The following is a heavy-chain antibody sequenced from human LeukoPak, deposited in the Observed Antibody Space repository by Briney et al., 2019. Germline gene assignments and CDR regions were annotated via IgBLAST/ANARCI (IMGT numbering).Heavy chain of an antibody. CDR3: ARGRLGYDLDY. CDR2: IYTTGST. Sequence: SETLSLTCTVSGGSISSYYWHWIRQPAGKGLEWIGRIYTTGSTNYNPSLKSRVTMSVDMSKNQFSLKLSSLTAADTAVYYCARGRLGYDLDYWGQGSLVTVSS. V-gene: IGHV4-4*07. J-gene: IGHJ4*02. CDR1: GGSISSYY. D-gene: IGHD3-9*01.